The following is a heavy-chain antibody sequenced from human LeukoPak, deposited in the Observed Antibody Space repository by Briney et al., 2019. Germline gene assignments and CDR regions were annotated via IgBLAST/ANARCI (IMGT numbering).Heavy chain of an antibody. CDR1: GDSISSYY. Sequence: SETLSLTCIVSGDSISSYYWSWIRQSPEKGREWIGNIYYSGNTNYNPSLKSRVTMSVDTSKNQFSLKLTSVTAADTAMYFCARGSWTGSSWDRIWFDPWGQGTLVTVSS. CDR3: ARGSWTGSSWDRIWFDP. D-gene: IGHD6-13*01. CDR2: IYYSGNT. J-gene: IGHJ5*02. V-gene: IGHV4-59*01.